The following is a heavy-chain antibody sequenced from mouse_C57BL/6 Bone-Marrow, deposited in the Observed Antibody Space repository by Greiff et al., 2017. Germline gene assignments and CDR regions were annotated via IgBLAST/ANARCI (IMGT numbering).Heavy chain of an antibody. J-gene: IGHJ4*01. D-gene: IGHD2-3*01. CDR1: GFTFSSYG. CDR2: ISSGGSYT. CDR3: ARRGDGYYSYAMDY. V-gene: IGHV5-6*02. Sequence: EVKLMESGGDLVKPGGSLKLSCAASGFTFSSYGMSWVRQTPDKRLEWVATISSGGSYTYYPDSVKGRFTISRDNAKNTLYLQMSSLKSEDTAMYYCARRGDGYYSYAMDYWGQGTSVTVSS.